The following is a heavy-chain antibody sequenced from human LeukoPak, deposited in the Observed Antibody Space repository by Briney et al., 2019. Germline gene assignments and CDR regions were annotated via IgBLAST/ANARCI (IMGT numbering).Heavy chain of an antibody. J-gene: IGHJ3*02. Sequence: GGSLRLSCAASGFTFSSYAMHWVRQAPGKGLEWVAVISYDGSNKYYADSVKGRLTISRDNAKNSLYLQMNSLRAEDTAVYYCAREYCSGGSCYSDAFDIWGQGTMVTVSS. V-gene: IGHV3-30*04. CDR1: GFTFSSYA. CDR2: ISYDGSNK. CDR3: AREYCSGGSCYSDAFDI. D-gene: IGHD2-15*01.